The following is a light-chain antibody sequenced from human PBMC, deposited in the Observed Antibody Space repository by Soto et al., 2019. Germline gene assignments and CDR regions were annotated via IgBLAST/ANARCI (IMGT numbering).Light chain of an antibody. J-gene: IGLJ2*01. CDR3: AAWDDSLNVEV. CDR2: SNN. V-gene: IGLV1-44*01. Sequence: QSVLTQPPSASGTPGQRVTISCSGSSSNIGSNTVNWYHHLPGTAPKLLIYSNNQRPSGVPDRFSGSKSGTSASLAISGLQSEDEADYYCAAWDDSLNVEVFGGGTQLTVL. CDR1: SSNIGSNT.